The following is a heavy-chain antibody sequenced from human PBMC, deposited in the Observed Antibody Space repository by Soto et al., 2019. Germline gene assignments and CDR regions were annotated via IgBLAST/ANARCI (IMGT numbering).Heavy chain of an antibody. V-gene: IGHV3-7*03. D-gene: IGHD3-10*01. J-gene: IGHJ4*02. CDR1: GFTFSSYW. Sequence: ESGGGLVQPGGSLRLSCAASGFTFSSYWMSWVRQAPGKGLEWVANIKQDGSEKYYVDSVKGRFTISRDNAKNSLYLQMNSLRAEDTAVYYCARAPYYYGSGSYFFYWGQGTLVTVSS. CDR3: ARAPYYYGSGSYFFY. CDR2: IKQDGSEK.